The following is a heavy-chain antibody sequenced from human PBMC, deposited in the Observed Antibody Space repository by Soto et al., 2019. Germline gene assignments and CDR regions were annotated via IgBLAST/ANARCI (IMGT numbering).Heavy chain of an antibody. V-gene: IGHV4-30-2*01. J-gene: IGHJ2*01. CDR1: GGSISSGGYS. CDR3: ARARYSSGWFRPWYFDL. CDR2: IYHSGST. Sequence: QLQLQASDSGLVKPSQTLSLTCAVSGGSISSGGYSWSWIRQPPGKGLEWIGYIYHSGSTYYNPSLKSRVTISVDRSKNQFSLKLSSVTAADTAVYYCARARYSSGWFRPWYFDLWGRGTLVSVSS. D-gene: IGHD6-19*01.